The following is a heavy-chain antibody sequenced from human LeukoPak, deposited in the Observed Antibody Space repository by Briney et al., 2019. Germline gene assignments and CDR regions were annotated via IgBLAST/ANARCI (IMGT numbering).Heavy chain of an antibody. Sequence: ASVKVSCKASGYTFTTYSITWVRQAPGQGLEWMGWISGYNGNTKYAQKLQGRVTMTTDTSTSTAYMELRSLRSDDTAVYYCARGVGGNCSITSCYTNPDYWGQGTLVTVSS. D-gene: IGHD2-2*02. V-gene: IGHV1-18*01. CDR1: GYTFTTYS. CDR3: ARGVGGNCSITSCYTNPDY. CDR2: ISGYNGNT. J-gene: IGHJ4*02.